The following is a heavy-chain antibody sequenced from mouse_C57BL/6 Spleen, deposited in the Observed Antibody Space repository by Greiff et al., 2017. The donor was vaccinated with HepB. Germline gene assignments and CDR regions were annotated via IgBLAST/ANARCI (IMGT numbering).Heavy chain of an antibody. Sequence: QVQLQQPGAELVMPGASVKLSCKASGYTFTSYWMHWVKQRPGQGLEWIGEIDPSDSYTNYNQKFKGKSTLTVDKSPSTAYMQLSSLTSEDSAVYYCARRGGLLRSFYAMDYWGQGTSVTVSS. CDR3: ARRGGLLRSFYAMDY. J-gene: IGHJ4*01. CDR2: IDPSDSYT. D-gene: IGHD1-1*01. V-gene: IGHV1-69*01. CDR1: GYTFTSYW.